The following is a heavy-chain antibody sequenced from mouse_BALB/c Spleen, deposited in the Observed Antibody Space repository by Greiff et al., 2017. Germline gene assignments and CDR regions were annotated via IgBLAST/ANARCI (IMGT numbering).Heavy chain of an antibody. J-gene: IGHJ4*01. CDR1: GYTFTYYW. CDR3: ARSTTVVATEAMDY. D-gene: IGHD1-1*01. CDR2: IDTSDSYT. V-gene: IGHV1-69*01. Sequence: VQLQQSGAELVMPGASVKMSCKASGYTFTYYWMHWVKQRPGQGLEWIGAIDTSDSYTSYNQKFKGKATLTVDESSSTAYMQLSSLTSEDSAVYYCARSTTVVATEAMDYWGQGTSVTVSS.